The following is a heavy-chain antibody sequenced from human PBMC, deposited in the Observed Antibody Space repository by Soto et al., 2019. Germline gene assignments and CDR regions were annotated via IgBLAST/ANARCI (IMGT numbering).Heavy chain of an antibody. J-gene: IGHJ4*02. CDR2: IIPSVGTA. CDR3: ARGYCSGGSCYLFDY. Sequence: SVTGSCKSTAGTFSSYAISWLRQAPGQGLEWMGGIIPSVGTANYAQKLQGRVTITADESTSTAYMELSSLRSEDTAVYYCARGYCSGGSCYLFDYLGQGTLVTVSS. CDR1: AGTFSSYA. V-gene: IGHV1-69*13. D-gene: IGHD2-15*01.